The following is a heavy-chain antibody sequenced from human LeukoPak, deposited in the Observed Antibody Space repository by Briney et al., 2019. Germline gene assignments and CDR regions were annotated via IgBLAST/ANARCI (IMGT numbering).Heavy chain of an antibody. Sequence: ASVKVSCKASGYTFTSYGISWVRQAPGQGLGWMGWISAYNGNTNYAQKLQGRVTMTADTSTSTAYMERRSLRSDDTAVYWCGRGCLTSWFDPWGQGTLVTVSS. CDR2: ISAYNGNT. CDR1: GYTFTSYG. V-gene: IGHV1-18*01. CDR3: GRGCLTSWFDP. J-gene: IGHJ5*02. D-gene: IGHD5/OR15-5a*01.